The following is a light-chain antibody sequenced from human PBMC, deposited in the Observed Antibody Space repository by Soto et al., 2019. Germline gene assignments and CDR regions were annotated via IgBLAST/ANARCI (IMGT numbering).Light chain of an antibody. CDR3: QQTFNVPPWT. CDR2: GAS. J-gene: IGKJ1*01. Sequence: DIQMTQSPSSLSASVGDTFTITCRSSQNIDIYLNWYQQKAGTAPKVLISGASNLQRGVPSRFSGSGSGTDFTLTINNLQPEDFATYFCQQTFNVPPWTFGQGTKVDIK. V-gene: IGKV1-39*01. CDR1: QNIDIY.